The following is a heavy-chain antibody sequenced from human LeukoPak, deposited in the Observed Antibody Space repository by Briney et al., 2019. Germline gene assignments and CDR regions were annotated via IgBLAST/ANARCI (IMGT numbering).Heavy chain of an antibody. CDR1: GFTFSSYA. Sequence: GGSLRLSCAASGFTFSSYAMSWVRLAPGKGLEWVSAISGSGGSTYYADSVKGRFTISRDNSKNTLYLQMNSLRAEDTAVYYCAKDADYGDYVAYTNWFDPWGQGTLVTVSS. V-gene: IGHV3-23*01. D-gene: IGHD4-17*01. CDR2: ISGSGGST. CDR3: AKDADYGDYVAYTNWFDP. J-gene: IGHJ5*02.